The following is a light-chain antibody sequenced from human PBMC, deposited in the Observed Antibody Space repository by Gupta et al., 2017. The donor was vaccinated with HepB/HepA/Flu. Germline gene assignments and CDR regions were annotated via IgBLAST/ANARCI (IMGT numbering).Light chain of an antibody. CDR2: LGS. J-gene: IGKJ1*01. CDR1: QCFRDSTGHNY. CDR3: MQALQSPWT. Sequence: DIVMTQSPLSLSVTAGEPTSISCRSSQCFRDSTGHNYLDWYVQKPGRSPQLLIYLGSSRASGVPDRFSGSGSGTDFTLKISRVEAEDVGVYYCMQALQSPWTFGQGTKVEIK. V-gene: IGKV2-28*01.